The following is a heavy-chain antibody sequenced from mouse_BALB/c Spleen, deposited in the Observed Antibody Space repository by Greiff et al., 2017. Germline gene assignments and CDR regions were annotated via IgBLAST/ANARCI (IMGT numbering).Heavy chain of an antibody. J-gene: IGHJ1*01. Sequence: EVQLQQSGAELVKPGASVKLSCTASGFNIKDTYMHWVKQRPEQGLEWIGRIDPANGNTKYDPKFQGKATITADTSSNTAYLQLSSLTSEDTAVYYCAREGYYYGSSYDWYFDVWGAGTTVTVSS. CDR3: AREGYYYGSSYDWYFDV. CDR2: IDPANGNT. CDR1: GFNIKDTY. V-gene: IGHV14-3*02. D-gene: IGHD1-1*01.